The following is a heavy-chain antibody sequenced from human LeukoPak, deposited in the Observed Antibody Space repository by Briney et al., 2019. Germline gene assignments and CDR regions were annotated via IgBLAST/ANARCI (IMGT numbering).Heavy chain of an antibody. V-gene: IGHV3-23*01. CDR1: GFTFSSYA. D-gene: IGHD4-17*01. Sequence: PGGSLRLSCAASGFTFSSYAMSWVRQAPGKGLEWVSAISGSGGSTYYADSVKGRFTISRDNSKNTLYLQMNSLRAEDTAVYYCAKDSLYGDYGDGVFDYWGQGTLVTVSS. J-gene: IGHJ4*02. CDR2: ISGSGGST. CDR3: AKDSLYGDYGDGVFDY.